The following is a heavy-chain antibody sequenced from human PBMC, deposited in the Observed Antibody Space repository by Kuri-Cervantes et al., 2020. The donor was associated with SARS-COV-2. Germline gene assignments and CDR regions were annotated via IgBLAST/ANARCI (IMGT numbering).Heavy chain of an antibody. CDR2: ISSNSNNF. CDR3: AREGPYDYSNYDY. J-gene: IGHJ4*02. Sequence: LSLTCAASGFSLSSYTMTWVRQAPGKGLEWVSSISSNSNNFYYAESMKGRCSISRDNSKNTLYLQMNSLRAEDTAVYYCAREGPYDYSNYDYWGQGTLVTVSS. V-gene: IGHV3-21*01. D-gene: IGHD4-11*01. CDR1: GFSLSSYT.